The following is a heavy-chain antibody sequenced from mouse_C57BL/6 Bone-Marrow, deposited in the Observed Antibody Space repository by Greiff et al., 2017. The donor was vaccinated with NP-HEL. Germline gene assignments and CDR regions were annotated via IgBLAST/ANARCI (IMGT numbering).Heavy chain of an antibody. V-gene: IGHV1-55*01. J-gene: IGHJ4*01. CDR2: IYPGIGST. CDR3: ASLAYYSNYCYAMDY. Sequence: QVQLQQSGAELVKPGASVKMSCKASGYTFTSYWITWVKQRPGQGLEWIGDIYPGIGSTNYNEKFKSKATLTVDTSSSTAYMQLSSLTSEDSAVYYCASLAYYSNYCYAMDYWGQGTSVTVSS. D-gene: IGHD2-5*01. CDR1: GYTFTSYW.